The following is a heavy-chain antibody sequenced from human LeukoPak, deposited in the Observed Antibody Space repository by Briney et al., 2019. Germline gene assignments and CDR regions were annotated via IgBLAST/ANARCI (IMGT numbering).Heavy chain of an antibody. CDR3: ARDSGSYAFQH. Sequence: GGSLRLSCAASGFTFSNYPMNWVRQAPGKGLEWVSVIYSGGSTYYADSVKGRFTISRDNSKNTLYLQMNSLRAEDTAVYYCARDSGSYAFQHWGQGTLVTVSS. CDR1: GFTFSNYP. V-gene: IGHV3-53*01. J-gene: IGHJ1*01. CDR2: IYSGGST. D-gene: IGHD1-26*01.